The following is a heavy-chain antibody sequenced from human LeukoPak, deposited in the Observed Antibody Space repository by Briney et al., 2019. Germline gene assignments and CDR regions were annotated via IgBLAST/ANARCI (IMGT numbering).Heavy chain of an antibody. J-gene: IGHJ4*02. V-gene: IGHV4-4*02. D-gene: IGHD4-17*01. Sequence: SGTLSLTCAASGGSISSSNWWSWVRQPPGKGLEWIGEIYHSGSTNYNPSLKSRVTISVDKSKNQFSLKLSSVTAADTAVYYCARERTVTSRYFDYWGQGTLVTVSS. CDR1: GGSISSSNW. CDR3: ARERTVTSRYFDY. CDR2: IYHSGST.